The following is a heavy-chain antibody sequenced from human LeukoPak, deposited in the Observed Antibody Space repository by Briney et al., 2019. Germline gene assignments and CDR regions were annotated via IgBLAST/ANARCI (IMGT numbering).Heavy chain of an antibody. CDR1: GFTFSSYW. V-gene: IGHV3-7*01. CDR2: IKQDGSEK. Sequence: AGGSLRLSCAASGFTFSSYWMSWVRQAPGKGLEWVANIKQDGSEKYYVDSVKGRFTISRDNAKNSLYLQMNSLRAEDTAVYYCARVIYDDYSNPRDAFDIWGQGTMVTVSS. CDR3: ARVIYDDYSNPRDAFDI. D-gene: IGHD4-11*01. J-gene: IGHJ3*02.